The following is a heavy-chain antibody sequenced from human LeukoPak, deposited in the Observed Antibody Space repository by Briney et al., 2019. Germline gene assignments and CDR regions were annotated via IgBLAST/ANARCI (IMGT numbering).Heavy chain of an antibody. D-gene: IGHD7-27*01. CDR3: ASRKLGNDY. Sequence: PSETLSLTCTVSGVSISSSNSYWGWIRQPPGKGLEWIGYIYYTRTTSYNPSLRSRVTMSADTSKNQFSLKLSSVTAADTAVYYCASRKLGNDYWGQGTLVTVSS. CDR1: GVSISSSNSY. J-gene: IGHJ4*02. V-gene: IGHV4-61*05. CDR2: IYYTRTT.